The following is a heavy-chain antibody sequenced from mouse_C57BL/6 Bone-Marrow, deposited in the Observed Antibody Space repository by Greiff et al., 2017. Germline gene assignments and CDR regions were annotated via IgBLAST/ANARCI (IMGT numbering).Heavy chain of an antibody. CDR1: GYSITSGYY. D-gene: IGHD2-3*01. Sequence: DVQLQESGPGLVKPSQSLSLTCSVTGYSITSGYYWNWIRQFPGNKLEWMGYISYDGSNNYNPSLKNRISITRDTSKNQFFLKLNTVTTEDTATYYCARDGYYVGYYAMDYWGQGTSVTVSS. J-gene: IGHJ4*01. CDR2: ISYDGSN. CDR3: ARDGYYVGYYAMDY. V-gene: IGHV3-6*01.